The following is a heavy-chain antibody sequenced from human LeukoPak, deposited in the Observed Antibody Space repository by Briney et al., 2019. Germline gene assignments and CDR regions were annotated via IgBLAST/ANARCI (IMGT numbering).Heavy chain of an antibody. CDR3: AKEPLLRYFDWLPTFFDY. Sequence: GGSLRLSCAASGFTFSSYWMHWVRQAPGKGLVWVSRINGDGSSTNYADSVKGRFTISRDNSKNTLYLQMNSLRAEDTAVYYCAKEPLLRYFDWLPTFFDYWGQGTLVTVSS. CDR1: GFTFSSYW. CDR2: INGDGSST. D-gene: IGHD3-9*01. J-gene: IGHJ4*02. V-gene: IGHV3-74*01.